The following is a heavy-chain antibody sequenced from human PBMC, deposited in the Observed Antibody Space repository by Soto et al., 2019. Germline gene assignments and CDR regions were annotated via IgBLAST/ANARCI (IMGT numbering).Heavy chain of an antibody. Sequence: ASVKVSCKASGYTFTSYGISWVRQAPGQGLEWMGWISAYNGNTNYAQKLQDRVTMTTDTSTSTAYMELRSLRSDDTAVYYCARDRWEQQLVGLNAFDIWGQGTMVTVSS. D-gene: IGHD6-13*01. CDR1: GYTFTSYG. CDR3: ARDRWEQQLVGLNAFDI. CDR2: ISAYNGNT. J-gene: IGHJ3*02. V-gene: IGHV1-18*01.